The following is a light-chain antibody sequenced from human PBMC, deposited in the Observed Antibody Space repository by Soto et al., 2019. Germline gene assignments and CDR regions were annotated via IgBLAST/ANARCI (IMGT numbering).Light chain of an antibody. Sequence: QSVLTQPASVSGSPGQSITISCTGTKSDVGSYNLVSWYQKHPGKAPKVIIYEVSERPSGVSDRFSGSKSGNTASLMISGLQAEDEADYYCCSYAGSSTQSYVFGSGTKVTVL. CDR1: KSDVGSYNL. J-gene: IGLJ1*01. CDR2: EVS. V-gene: IGLV2-23*02. CDR3: CSYAGSSTQSYV.